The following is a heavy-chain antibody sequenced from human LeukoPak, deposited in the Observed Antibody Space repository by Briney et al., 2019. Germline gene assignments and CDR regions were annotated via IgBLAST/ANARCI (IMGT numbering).Heavy chain of an antibody. Sequence: SETLSLTCAVYGGSFSSYYWSWIRQPPGKGLEWIGEINHSGSTNYNPSLKSRVTISVDTSKNQFSLKLSSVTAADTAVYYCARGLPKYYYDRSRGSERLDYWGQGTLVTVSS. CDR3: ARGLPKYYYDRSRGSERLDY. J-gene: IGHJ4*02. V-gene: IGHV4-34*01. CDR1: GGSFSSYY. CDR2: INHSGST. D-gene: IGHD3-22*01.